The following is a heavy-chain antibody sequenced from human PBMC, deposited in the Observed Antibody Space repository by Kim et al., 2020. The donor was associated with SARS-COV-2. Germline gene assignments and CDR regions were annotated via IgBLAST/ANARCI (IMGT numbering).Heavy chain of an antibody. D-gene: IGHD4-17*01. J-gene: IGHJ4*02. Sequence: GGPNYTPALKSRVSMSVDTSKNQVSLKVNYVTAADTAVYYCARESNTVTDNWGQGTLVTVSS. CDR3: ARESNTVTDN. CDR2: GGP. V-gene: IGHV4-4*07.